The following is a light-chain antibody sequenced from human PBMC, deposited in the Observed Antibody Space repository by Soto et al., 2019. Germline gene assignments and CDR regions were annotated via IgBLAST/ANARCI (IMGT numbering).Light chain of an antibody. CDR3: QKRSNWPIT. V-gene: IGKV3D-20*02. CDR2: GAS. CDR1: QSISSSY. J-gene: IGKJ5*01. Sequence: EIVMAQSPVSLSLSPGEVATLSWSASQSISSSYLAWYQQRPGQAPRLLIYGASTRATGVPARFSGSGSGTDFTLTINSLQSEDFAVYYCQKRSNWPITFGQGTRLEIK.